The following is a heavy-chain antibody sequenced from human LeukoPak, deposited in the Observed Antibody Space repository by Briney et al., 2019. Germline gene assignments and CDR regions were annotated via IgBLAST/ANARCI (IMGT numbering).Heavy chain of an antibody. CDR1: GGSIRRNNYY. Sequence: SETLSLTCTVSGGSIRRNNYYWDWIRQPPGKGLEYIGSIYYSGSTYYTPSLKSRVTISVDTSKNQFSLKLSSVTATDTAVYYCARHRGSSSNFDYWGQGTLVTVSS. V-gene: IGHV4-39*01. CDR2: IYYSGST. J-gene: IGHJ4*02. D-gene: IGHD6-6*01. CDR3: ARHRGSSSNFDY.